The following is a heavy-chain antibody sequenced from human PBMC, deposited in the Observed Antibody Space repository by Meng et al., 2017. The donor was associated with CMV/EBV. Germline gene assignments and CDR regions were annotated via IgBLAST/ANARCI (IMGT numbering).Heavy chain of an antibody. CDR2: IKSKTDGGTT. Sequence: GGFLRLSCAASGFTFSNAWMSWVRQAPGKGLEWVGRIKSKTDGGTTDYAAPVKGRFTISRDDSKNTLYLQMNSLKTEDTAVYYCTTGVVYYYYYGMDVWGQGTTVTVSS. D-gene: IGHD3-10*01. J-gene: IGHJ6*02. V-gene: IGHV3-15*01. CDR1: GFTFSNAW. CDR3: TTGVVYYYYYGMDV.